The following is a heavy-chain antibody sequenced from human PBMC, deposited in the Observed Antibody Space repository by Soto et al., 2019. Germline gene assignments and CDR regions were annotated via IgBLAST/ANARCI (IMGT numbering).Heavy chain of an antibody. CDR2: INAGNGNT. CDR1: GYTFTSYA. Sequence: ASVKVSCKAPGYTFTSYAMHCVRQAPGQRLEWMGWINAGNGNTKYSQKLQGRVTIARDTSASTAYMELSSLRSEDTAVYYCARGVAGPLHWFDPWVQGTLVTVSS. D-gene: IGHD6-19*01. J-gene: IGHJ5*02. V-gene: IGHV1-3*01. CDR3: ARGVAGPLHWFDP.